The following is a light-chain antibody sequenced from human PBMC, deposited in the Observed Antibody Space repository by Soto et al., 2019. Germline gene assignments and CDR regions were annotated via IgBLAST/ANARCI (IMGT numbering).Light chain of an antibody. J-gene: IGKJ4*01. V-gene: IGKV1-5*03. CDR3: QEYNSDSGVT. CDR2: TAS. Sequence: DIQMTQSPSTLSASVGDRVTITCRASQSISSWLAWYQQKPGKAPNLLIYTASNLETGVPSRFSGSGSGTEFTLTISSLQSDDFAAYYCQEYNSDSGVTFGGGTKVEI. CDR1: QSISSW.